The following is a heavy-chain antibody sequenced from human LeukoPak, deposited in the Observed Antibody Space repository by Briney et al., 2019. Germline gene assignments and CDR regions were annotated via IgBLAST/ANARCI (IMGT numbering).Heavy chain of an antibody. CDR1: GYTFTSYG. CDR3: ARAGSGRNFDY. CDR2: INPNNGGT. Sequence: ASVKVSCKASGYTFTSYGISWVRQAPGQGLEWMGRINPNNGGTNYAQKFQGRVTMTRDTSISTAYMELSRLRSDDTAVYYCARAGSGRNFDYWGQGTLVTVSS. V-gene: IGHV1-2*06. D-gene: IGHD1-26*01. J-gene: IGHJ4*02.